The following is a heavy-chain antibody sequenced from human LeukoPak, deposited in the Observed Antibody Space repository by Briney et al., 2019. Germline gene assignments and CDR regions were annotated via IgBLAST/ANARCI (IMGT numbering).Heavy chain of an antibody. D-gene: IGHD3-3*01. CDR3: ARRELTNYYYYMDV. V-gene: IGHV3-11*04. J-gene: IGHJ6*03. CDR1: GFTFSDYY. CDR2: ISSSGSAI. Sequence: GGSLRLSCAASGFTFSDYYMSWIRQAPGKGLEWVSYISSSGSAIYYADSVKGRFTISRDNAKNSLYLQMNSLRAEDTTVYYCARRELTNYYYYMDVWGKGTTVTVSS.